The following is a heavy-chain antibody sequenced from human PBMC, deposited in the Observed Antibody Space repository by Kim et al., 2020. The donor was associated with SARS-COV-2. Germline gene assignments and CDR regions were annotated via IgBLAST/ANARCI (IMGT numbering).Heavy chain of an antibody. V-gene: IGHV1-69*13. CDR1: GGTFSSYA. CDR2: IIPIFGTA. D-gene: IGHD2-15*01. Sequence: SVKVSCKASGGTFSSYAISWVRQAPGQGLEWMGGIIPIFGTANYAQKFQGRVTITADESTSTAYMELSSLRSEDTAVYYCARDMVVVAAKGYNWFDPWGQGTLGTVSS. CDR3: ARDMVVVAAKGYNWFDP. J-gene: IGHJ5*02.